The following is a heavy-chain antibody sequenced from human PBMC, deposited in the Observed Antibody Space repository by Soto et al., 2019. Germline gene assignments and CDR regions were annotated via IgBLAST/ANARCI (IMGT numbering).Heavy chain of an antibody. CDR1: GGSISSSIYY. CDR2: IYYSGST. CDR3: ARHVGYSYGSYYYYYDMDV. J-gene: IGHJ6*02. V-gene: IGHV4-39*01. D-gene: IGHD5-18*01. Sequence: SETRSLTWTVSGGSISSSIYYWVWIRQPPGKVLEWIGSIYYSGSTYYNPSLKSRVTISVDTSKNQFSLKLSSVTAADTAVYYCARHVGYSYGSYYYYYDMDVWGQGTTVTVSS.